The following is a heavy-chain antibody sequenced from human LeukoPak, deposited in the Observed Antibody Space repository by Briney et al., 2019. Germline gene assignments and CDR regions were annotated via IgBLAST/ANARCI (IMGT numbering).Heavy chain of an antibody. CDR1: GASLNGHY. Sequence: SETLSLTCAVYGASLNGHYWSWIRQPPGKGLEWIGEGSDVGGTKYNPSLKSRVTISADTSKNQFSLKLSSVTAADTAVYYCAKDSSTWGNLAGHFDSWGQGTLVTVSS. D-gene: IGHD6-13*01. V-gene: IGHV4-34*01. J-gene: IGHJ4*02. CDR2: GSDVGGT. CDR3: AKDSSTWGNLAGHFDS.